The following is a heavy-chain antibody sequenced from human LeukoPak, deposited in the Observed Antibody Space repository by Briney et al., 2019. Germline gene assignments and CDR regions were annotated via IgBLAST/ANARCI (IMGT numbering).Heavy chain of an antibody. CDR3: ARPTYYYGRYYYMDV. CDR1: GGSLSGYY. V-gene: IGHV4-34*01. Sequence: SETLSLTCGVYGGSLSGYYWSWIRQSPGKGLEWIGEINHSGSTNYNPSLRSRVTISIDKPNNHFSLTLRSVTAADTAVYYCARPTYYYGRYYYMDVWGKGTTVTISS. CDR2: INHSGST. D-gene: IGHD3-10*01. J-gene: IGHJ6*03.